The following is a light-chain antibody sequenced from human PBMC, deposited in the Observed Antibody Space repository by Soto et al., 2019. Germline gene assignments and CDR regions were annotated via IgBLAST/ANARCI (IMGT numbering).Light chain of an antibody. CDR1: SSNIGTGYD. V-gene: IGLV1-40*01. Sequence: QSVLTQPPSVSGAPGQRVTISCSGSSSNIGTGYDVHWYQQLPEAAPKLLIYENNNRPSGVPDRFSGSRSGTSASLAITGLEAGDEADYYCQSYDSTLSAPIFGGGTKLTVL. J-gene: IGLJ2*01. CDR2: ENN. CDR3: QSYDSTLSAPI.